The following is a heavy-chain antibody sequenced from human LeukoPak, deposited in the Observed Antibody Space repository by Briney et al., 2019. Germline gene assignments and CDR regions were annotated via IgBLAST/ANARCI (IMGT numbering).Heavy chain of an antibody. V-gene: IGHV3-23*01. CDR2: VTGTGSST. J-gene: IGHJ4*02. CDR1: GFTFSSYA. D-gene: IGHD1/OR15-1a*01. CDR3: AKGGTADLAYIDY. Sequence: GGSLRLSCAASGFTFSSYAMSWVRQAPGKGLEWVSIVTGTGSSTNYAASVRGRFTISRDNSKNTLYLQMNSLRAEDTATYYCAKGGTADLAYIDYWGQGALVTVSS.